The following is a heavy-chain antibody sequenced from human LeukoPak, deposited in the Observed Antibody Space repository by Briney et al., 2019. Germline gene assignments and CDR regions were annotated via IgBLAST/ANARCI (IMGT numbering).Heavy chain of an antibody. CDR3: ARLLWIGEKIDY. J-gene: IGHJ4*02. CDR1: GYTFTSYD. V-gene: IGHV1-69*06. D-gene: IGHD3-10*01. Sequence: SVKVSCKASGYTFTSYDISWVRQAPGQGLEWMGGIMPMFGKTNYAQKFQGRVTTTADKATSTAYMELSSLRSDDTAVYYCARLLWIGEKIDYWGQGTLVTVSS. CDR2: IMPMFGKT.